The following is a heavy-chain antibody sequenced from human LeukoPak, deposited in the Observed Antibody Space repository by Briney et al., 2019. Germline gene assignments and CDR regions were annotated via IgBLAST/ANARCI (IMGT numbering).Heavy chain of an antibody. D-gene: IGHD5-18*01. Sequence: SETLSLTCSVSGGSISSYYWSLIRQPPGKGPEWIGYIYYSANYNPSLKSRVTISVDRSKNQFSLNLTSVTAADTAVYYCARASGYYVNHWGQGTLVTVSS. CDR3: ARASGYYVNH. CDR1: GGSISSYY. J-gene: IGHJ5*02. V-gene: IGHV4-59*01. CDR2: IYYSA.